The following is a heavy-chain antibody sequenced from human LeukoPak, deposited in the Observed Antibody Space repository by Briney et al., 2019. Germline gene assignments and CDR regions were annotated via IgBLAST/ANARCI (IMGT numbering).Heavy chain of an antibody. D-gene: IGHD3-10*01. J-gene: IGHJ4*02. CDR3: ARGGGSGSYYRGIFDY. Sequence: GGSLRLSCAASGFTFSTYEMHWVRQAPGKGLEWVSVIYSGGSTYYADSVKGRFTISRDNSKNTLYLQMNSLRAEDTAVYYCARGGGSGSYYRGIFDYWGQGTLVTVSS. CDR1: GFTFSTYE. V-gene: IGHV3-53*01. CDR2: IYSGGST.